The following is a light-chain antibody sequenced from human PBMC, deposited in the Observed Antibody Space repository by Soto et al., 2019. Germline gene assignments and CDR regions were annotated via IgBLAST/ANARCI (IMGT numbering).Light chain of an antibody. V-gene: IGLV2-14*03. CDR2: DVS. J-gene: IGLJ1*01. Sequence: QSALTQPAPLSGSPGQSITISCPGKSSDVGGYNYVSWYQQHPGKAPKLMIYDVSDRPSGVSNRFSASKSGNTASLTISGLQAEDEADYYCCSYTSSSTPWVFGTGTKVTVL. CDR3: CSYTSSSTPWV. CDR1: SSDVGGYNY.